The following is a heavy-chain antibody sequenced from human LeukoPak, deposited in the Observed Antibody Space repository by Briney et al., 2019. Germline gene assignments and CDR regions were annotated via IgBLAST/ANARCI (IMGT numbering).Heavy chain of an antibody. J-gene: IGHJ6*02. CDR2: ISSSRSGSKSYI. Sequence: PGGSLRLSCVASGFTFSFYSMNWVRQAPGKGLEWVSSISSSRSGSKSYIYYADSVKGRLTVSRDNAKNSLYLQMNSLRAEDTAVYYCARDCTSATCYSGLDVWGQGTTVTVSS. CDR3: ARDCTSATCYSGLDV. CDR1: GFTFSFYS. V-gene: IGHV3-21*06. D-gene: IGHD2-2*01.